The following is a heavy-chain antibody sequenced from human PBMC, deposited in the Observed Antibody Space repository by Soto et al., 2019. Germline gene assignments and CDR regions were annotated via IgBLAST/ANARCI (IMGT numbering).Heavy chain of an antibody. CDR3: ARESEDLTSNFDY. Sequence: GGSMRLSCAASGFTLTRYSMNWVRQAPGKGLEWVSSISSTTNYIYYGDSMKGRFTISRDNAKNSLYLEMNSLRAEDAAVYYCARESEDLTSNFDYWGQGTLVT. CDR1: GFTLTRYS. J-gene: IGHJ4*02. V-gene: IGHV3-21*06. CDR2: ISSTTNYI.